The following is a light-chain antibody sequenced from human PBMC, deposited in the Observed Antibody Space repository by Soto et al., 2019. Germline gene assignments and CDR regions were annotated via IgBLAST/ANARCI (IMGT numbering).Light chain of an antibody. Sequence: QSVLTQPPSVYGSPGQSVATSCTGTSSDVGSYNRVSWYQQPPGTAPKVMIYEVSNRPSGVPDRFSGSKSGNTASLTISGLQAEDEADYYCSSYTSSSTYVFGTGTKVTVL. CDR3: SSYTSSSTYV. CDR1: SSDVGSYNR. V-gene: IGLV2-18*02. J-gene: IGLJ1*01. CDR2: EVS.